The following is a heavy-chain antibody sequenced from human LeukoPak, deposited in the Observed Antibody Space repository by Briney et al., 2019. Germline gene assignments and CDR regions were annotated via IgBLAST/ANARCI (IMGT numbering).Heavy chain of an antibody. V-gene: IGHV3-48*01. D-gene: IGHD3/OR15-3a*01. CDR1: GFTFSDYS. Sequence: GGSLRLSCASSGFTFSDYSMNWVRQAPGKGPEWVSYISSGSSTIDNADSVKGRFTISRDNAKNSLYLQMNSLRAEDTAVYYCARVYRNEEGFWTPNNYMDVWGKGTTVTVSS. J-gene: IGHJ6*03. CDR3: ARVYRNEEGFWTPNNYMDV. CDR2: ISSGSSTI.